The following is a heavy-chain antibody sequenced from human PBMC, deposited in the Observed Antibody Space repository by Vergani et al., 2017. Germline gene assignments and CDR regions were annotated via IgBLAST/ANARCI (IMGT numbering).Heavy chain of an antibody. J-gene: IGHJ3*02. CDR2: ISSSSSYT. Sequence: QVQLVESGGGLVKPGGSLRLSCAASGFTFSDYYMSWIRQAPGKGLEWVSYISSSSSYTNYADSVKGRFTISRDNAKNSLYLQMNSLRAEDTAVYYCARSGTGGYYAQNGVHAFDIWGQGTMVTVSS. CDR1: GFTFSDYY. V-gene: IGHV3-11*05. CDR3: ARSGTGGYYAQNGVHAFDI. D-gene: IGHD2-2*01.